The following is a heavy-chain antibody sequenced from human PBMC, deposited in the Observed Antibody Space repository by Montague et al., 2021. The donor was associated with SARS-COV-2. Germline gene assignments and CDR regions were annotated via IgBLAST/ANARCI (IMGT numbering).Heavy chain of an antibody. CDR2: VYYNKST. D-gene: IGHD2-8*01. Sequence: SETLSLTCTVSGDSITVYYWSWIRQPPGKGLEWIGYVYYNKSTNYNPSLKSRVTISVDTSKNQFSLKLMSVTAADTAVYYCARDQRCAGFNGHLDYWGQGTLVTVSS. CDR3: ARDQRCAGFNGHLDY. CDR1: GDSITVYY. J-gene: IGHJ4*02. V-gene: IGHV4-59*12.